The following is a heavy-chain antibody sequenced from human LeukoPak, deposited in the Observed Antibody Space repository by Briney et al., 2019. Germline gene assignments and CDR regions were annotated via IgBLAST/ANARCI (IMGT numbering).Heavy chain of an antibody. D-gene: IGHD3-3*01. CDR3: ARGDFWSGYPYCDY. J-gene: IGHJ4*02. CDR2: IYYSGST. Sequence: SETLSLTCTVSGGSISGSSYYWGWIRQPPGKGLEWIGSIYYSGSTYYNPSLKSRVTISVDTSKNQFSLKLSSVTAADTAVYYCARGDFWSGYPYCDYWGQGTLVTVSS. CDR1: GGSISGSSYY. V-gene: IGHV4-39*07.